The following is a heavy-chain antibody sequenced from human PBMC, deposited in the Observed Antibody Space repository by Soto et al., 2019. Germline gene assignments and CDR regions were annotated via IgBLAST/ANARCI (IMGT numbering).Heavy chain of an antibody. D-gene: IGHD2-21*02. Sequence: GGSLRLSCAASGFTFSSYGMHWVRQAPGKGLEWVAVISYDGSNKYYADSVKGRFTISRDNSKNTLYLQMNSLRAEDTAVYYCAKDGGDGKRRNFDYWGQGTLVTVS. CDR1: GFTFSSYG. CDR2: ISYDGSNK. V-gene: IGHV3-30*18. J-gene: IGHJ4*02. CDR3: AKDGGDGKRRNFDY.